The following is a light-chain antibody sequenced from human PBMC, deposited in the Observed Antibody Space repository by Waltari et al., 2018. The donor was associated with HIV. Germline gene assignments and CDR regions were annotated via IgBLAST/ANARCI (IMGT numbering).Light chain of an antibody. CDR3: TSYVSSATPV. CDR1: DLDDYEY. V-gene: IGLV2-14*01. CDR2: EVT. J-gene: IGLJ6*01. Sequence: QSALTQPASVSGSPGQSITISCDLDDYEYASWYQRHPGKAPKVILYEVTNRPSGLSNRFSGSKSGNTATLTISGLQPEDEADYFCTSYVSSATPVFGRGTKVTVL.